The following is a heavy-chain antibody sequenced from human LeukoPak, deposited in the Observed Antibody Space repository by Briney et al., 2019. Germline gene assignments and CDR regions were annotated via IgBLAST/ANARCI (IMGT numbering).Heavy chain of an antibody. J-gene: IGHJ1*01. CDR3: AREEVMAVAFQY. Sequence: ASVTVSCKASGYTFTGYYMHWVRQAPGQGLEWMGWINPNSGGTNYAQKFQGRVTMTRDTSISTAYMELSRLRSDDTAVYYCAREEVMAVAFQYWGQGTLVTVSS. V-gene: IGHV1-2*02. CDR2: INPNSGGT. D-gene: IGHD6-19*01. CDR1: GYTFTGYY.